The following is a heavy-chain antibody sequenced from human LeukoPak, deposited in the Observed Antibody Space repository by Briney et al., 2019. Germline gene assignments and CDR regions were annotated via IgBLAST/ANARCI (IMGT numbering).Heavy chain of an antibody. J-gene: IGHJ4*02. CDR1: GFTFSNAW. V-gene: IGHV3-15*01. D-gene: IGHD3-10*01. CDR3: TTDKTMVRGVPFDY. Sequence: GGSLTLSCAASGFTFSNAWMSWVRQAPGKGLEWVGRIKIKTDGGTTDYAAPVKGRFTISRDDSKNTLYLQMNSLKTEDTAVYYCTTDKTMVRGVPFDYWGQGTLVTVSS. CDR2: IKIKTDGGTT.